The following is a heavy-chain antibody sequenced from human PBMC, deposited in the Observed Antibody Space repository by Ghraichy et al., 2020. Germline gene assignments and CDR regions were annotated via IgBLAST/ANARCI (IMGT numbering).Heavy chain of an antibody. V-gene: IGHV1-69*04. CDR2: IIPILGIA. Sequence: SVKVSCKASGGTFSSYAISWVRQAPGQGLEWMGRIIPILGIANYAQKFQGRVTITADKSTSTAYMELSSLRSEDTAVYYCARVDGELLLRPNQDYYYYGMDVWGQGTTVTVSS. CDR3: ARVDGELLLRPNQDYYYYGMDV. J-gene: IGHJ6*02. CDR1: GGTFSSYA. D-gene: IGHD3-10*01.